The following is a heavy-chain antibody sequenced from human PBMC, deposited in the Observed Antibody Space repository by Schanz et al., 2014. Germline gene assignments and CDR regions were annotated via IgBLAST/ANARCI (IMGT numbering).Heavy chain of an antibody. J-gene: IGHJ3*02. CDR1: GGTFSKYV. D-gene: IGHD2-2*02. CDR3: AQGYRNAFHI. CDR2: ISAYNGNT. Sequence: QVQLVQSGAEVKKLGASVKVSCKASGGTFSKYVISWVRQAPGQGLEWMGWISAYNGNTNYAQKVQGRVTMTTDTSTSTAYMELRSLRSDDTAVYYCAQGYRNAFHIWGQGTMVTVSS. V-gene: IGHV1-18*01.